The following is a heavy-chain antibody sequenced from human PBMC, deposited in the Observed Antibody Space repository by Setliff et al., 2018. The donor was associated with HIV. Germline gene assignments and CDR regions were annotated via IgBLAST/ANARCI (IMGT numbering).Heavy chain of an antibody. J-gene: IGHJ4*02. D-gene: IGHD3-22*01. Sequence: GASVKVSCKASGYTFTSYYIHWVRQAPGQGLEWMGEINPSGGSTSYSEKFRGRATMTRDTSRSTVYMELSSLRSDDTAVYYCGRNRGNGWYYYDSWGQGTLVTVSS. CDR2: INPSGGST. V-gene: IGHV1-46*01. CDR3: GRNRGNGWYYYDS. CDR1: GYTFTSYY.